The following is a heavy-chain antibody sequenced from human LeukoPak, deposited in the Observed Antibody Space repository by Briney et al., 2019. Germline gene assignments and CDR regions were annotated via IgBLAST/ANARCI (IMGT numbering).Heavy chain of an antibody. J-gene: IGHJ4*02. CDR1: GNTFTTGQ. CDR2: INPSGGST. V-gene: IGHV1-46*01. CDR3: AREYGTGGLDY. D-gene: IGHD2-8*02. Sequence: GASVKVSCKASGNTFTTGQLHWVRQAPGQGLEWMGIINPSGGSTSYAQKFQGRVTMIRDTSTGTVYMELSSLRSEDTALYYCAREYGTGGLDYWGQGTLVTVSS.